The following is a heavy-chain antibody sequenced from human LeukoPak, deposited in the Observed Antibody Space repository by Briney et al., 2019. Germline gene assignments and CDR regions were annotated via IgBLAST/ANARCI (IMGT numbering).Heavy chain of an antibody. V-gene: IGHV3-23*01. CDR2: ISGSAGST. CDR3: ARGVRGISVARNCFDP. CDR1: GFTFSTYA. D-gene: IGHD6-19*01. J-gene: IGHJ5*02. Sequence: GSLRLSCAASGFTFSTYAMTWVRQAPGKRLEWVSSISGSAGSTYYADSVKGRFTISRDNSKNTLYLQMKGLRAEDTAVYFCARGVRGISVARNCFDPWGQGTLVTVSS.